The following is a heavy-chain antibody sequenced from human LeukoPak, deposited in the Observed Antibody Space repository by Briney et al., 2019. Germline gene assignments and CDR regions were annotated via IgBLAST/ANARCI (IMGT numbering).Heavy chain of an antibody. CDR1: GFTVSSNY. Sequence: PGGSLRLPCAASGFTVSSNYMSWVRQAPGKGLEWVSVIYSGGSTYYADSVKGRFTISRDNSKNTLYLQMNSLRAEDTAVYYCARPRGSSGYLDAFDIWGQGTMVTVSS. J-gene: IGHJ3*02. CDR2: IYSGGST. CDR3: ARPRGSSGYLDAFDI. V-gene: IGHV3-53*01. D-gene: IGHD3-22*01.